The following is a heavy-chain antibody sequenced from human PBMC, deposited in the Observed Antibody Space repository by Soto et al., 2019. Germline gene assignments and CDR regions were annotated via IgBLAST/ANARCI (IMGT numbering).Heavy chain of an antibody. D-gene: IGHD6-19*01. Sequence: VQLVESGGGVVQPGRSLRLSCAASGFTFSSYGMHWVRQAPGKGLEWVAVIWYDGSNKYYADSVKGRFTISRDNSKNTLYLQINSLRAEDTAVYYCARRNIAVAGTGDYWGQGTLVTVSS. CDR1: GFTFSSYG. V-gene: IGHV3-33*01. CDR3: ARRNIAVAGTGDY. J-gene: IGHJ4*02. CDR2: IWYDGSNK.